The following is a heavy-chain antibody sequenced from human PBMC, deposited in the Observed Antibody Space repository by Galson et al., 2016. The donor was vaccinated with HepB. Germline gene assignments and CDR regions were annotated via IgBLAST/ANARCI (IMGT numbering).Heavy chain of an antibody. D-gene: IGHD1-7*01. J-gene: IGHJ5*02. CDR2: INPNNGTT. CDR3: ARGVRWNSGDRFDP. Sequence: SVKVSCKASGYIFTSYSMHWVRQAPGQGPEWMGIINPNNGTTTYAQKFQGRVTMTRDTSTTTVYMELSSLRSDDTAVYYCARGVRWNSGDRFDPWGQGTLVTVSS. CDR1: GYIFTSYS. V-gene: IGHV1-46*01.